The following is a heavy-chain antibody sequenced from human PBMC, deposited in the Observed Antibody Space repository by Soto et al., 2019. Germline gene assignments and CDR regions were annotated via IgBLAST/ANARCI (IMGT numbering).Heavy chain of an antibody. Sequence: ASVQVSCKVSGYTLTELSMHWVRQAPGKGLEWTGGFDPEDGETIYAQKFQGRVTMAEDTSTDTAYMELSSLRSEDTAVYYCATVFLRFPRAFDIWGQGTMVTVSS. CDR1: GYTLTELS. CDR2: FDPEDGET. CDR3: ATVFLRFPRAFDI. V-gene: IGHV1-24*01. J-gene: IGHJ3*02.